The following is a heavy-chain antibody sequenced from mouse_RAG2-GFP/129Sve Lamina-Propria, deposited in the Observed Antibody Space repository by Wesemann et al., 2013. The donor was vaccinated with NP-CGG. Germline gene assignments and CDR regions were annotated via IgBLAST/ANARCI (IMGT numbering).Heavy chain of an antibody. V-gene: IGHV5-12*01. J-gene: IGHJ1*03. D-gene: IGHD2-3*01. CDR2: ISNGGGST. CDR1: GFTFSDYY. CDR3: ARGDGYYPWYFDV. Sequence: EVQLVESGGGLVKPGGSLKLSCAASGFTFSDYYMYWVRQTPEKRLEWVAYISNGGGSTYYPDTVKGRFTISRDNAKNTLYLQMSRLKSEDTAMYYCARGDGYYPWYFDVWGTGTTVTVSS.